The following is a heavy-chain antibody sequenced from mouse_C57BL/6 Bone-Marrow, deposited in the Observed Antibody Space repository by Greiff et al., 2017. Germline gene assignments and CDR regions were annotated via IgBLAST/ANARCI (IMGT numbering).Heavy chain of an antibody. CDR2: IYPGSGST. CDR1: GYTFTSYW. CDR3: ARYLYGSSYVYCDY. D-gene: IGHD1-1*01. J-gene: IGHJ2*01. V-gene: IGHV1-55*01. Sequence: QVQLQQPGAELVKPGASVKMSCKASGYTFTSYWITWVKQRPGQGLEWIGDIYPGSGSTNYNEKFKGKATLTVDTSSSPAYMQLSSLTSEDSAVDYCARYLYGSSYVYCDYGGQGTTLTVSS.